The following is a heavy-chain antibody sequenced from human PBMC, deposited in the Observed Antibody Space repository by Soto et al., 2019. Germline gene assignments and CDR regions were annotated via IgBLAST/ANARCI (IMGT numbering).Heavy chain of an antibody. V-gene: IGHV3-23*01. CDR2: ISGSGGST. CDR3: AKLSGYSYGYQYCFDY. Sequence: EVQLLESGGGLVQPGGSLRLSCAASGFTFSSYAMSWVRQAPGKGLEWVSAISGSGGSTYYADSVKGRITISRDNSKNTLYLQMNSLRAEDTAVYYCAKLSGYSYGYQYCFDYWGQGTLVTVSS. D-gene: IGHD5-18*01. CDR1: GFTFSSYA. J-gene: IGHJ4*02.